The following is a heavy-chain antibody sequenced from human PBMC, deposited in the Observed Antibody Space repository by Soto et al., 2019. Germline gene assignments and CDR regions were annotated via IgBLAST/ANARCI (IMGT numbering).Heavy chain of an antibody. V-gene: IGHV3-66*01. D-gene: IGHD3-10*01. CDR1: GVTVSSNY. J-gene: IGHJ4*02. CDR2: IYSGGST. CDR3: ARDFYYPGSGTMVGYFDY. Sequence: EVQLVESGGGLVQPGGSLRLSCAASGVTVSSNYMSWVRQAPGKGLEWVEVIYSGGSTYYADSVKGRFTISRDNAKNTRYLQMNSLRAEDTAVYSCARDFYYPGSGTMVGYFDYWGQGSLVTVSS.